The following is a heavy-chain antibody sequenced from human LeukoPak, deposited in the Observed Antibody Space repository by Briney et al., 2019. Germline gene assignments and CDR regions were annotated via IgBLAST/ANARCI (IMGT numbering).Heavy chain of an antibody. CDR1: GFTSNSYA. Sequence: GRSLRLSCAAPGFTSNSYAMHWVRQAPGKGLEWVALISYDGSNKYYADSVRGRFTISRDNSKNTLFLQMNSLRAEDTAVYYCARALIAAAGIDAFDIWGQGTMVTVSS. J-gene: IGHJ3*02. D-gene: IGHD6-13*01. CDR3: ARALIAAAGIDAFDI. V-gene: IGHV3-30*04. CDR2: ISYDGSNK.